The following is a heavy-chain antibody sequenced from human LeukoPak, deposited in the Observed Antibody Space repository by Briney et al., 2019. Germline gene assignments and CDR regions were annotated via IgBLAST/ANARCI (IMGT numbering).Heavy chain of an antibody. CDR3: AREDEGWLDP. J-gene: IGHJ5*02. Sequence: SETLSLTCTVSGGSISSYYWSWIRQPPGKGLEWIGYIYYSGSTNYNPSLKSRVTISVDTSKNQFSLKLSSVTAADTAVYYCAREDEGWLDPWGQGTLVTVSS. V-gene: IGHV4-59*01. CDR1: GGSISSYY. CDR2: IYYSGST. D-gene: IGHD5-24*01.